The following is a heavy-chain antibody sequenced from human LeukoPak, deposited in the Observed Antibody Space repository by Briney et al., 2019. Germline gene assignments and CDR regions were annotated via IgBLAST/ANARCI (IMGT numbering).Heavy chain of an antibody. V-gene: IGHV3-9*01. CDR2: ISWNSGTI. J-gene: IGHJ4*02. CDR1: GFRFDDSA. CDR3: AKDRAQYYDNSGFTLDY. Sequence: GRSLRLSCAASGFRFDDSAMHWVRQAPGKGLEWVSGISWNSGTIAYADSVKGRFTISRDNTKNSLYLQMSSLRAEDTALYYCAKDRAQYYDNSGFTLDYWGQGTLATVSS. D-gene: IGHD3-22*01.